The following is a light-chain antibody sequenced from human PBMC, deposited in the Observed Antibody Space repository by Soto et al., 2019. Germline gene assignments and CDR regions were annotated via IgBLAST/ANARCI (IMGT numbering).Light chain of an antibody. V-gene: IGLV2-14*01. CDR2: EVS. CDR1: SSDVGGYNY. Sequence: QSALTQPASVSGSPGQSITISCTGTSSDVGGYNYVSWYQQHPGKAPKLMIYEVSNRPSGVSNRFSGSKSDNTASLTISGLQAEDEADYYCSSYTRSSTLVVFGGGTKLTVL. CDR3: SSYTRSSTLVV. J-gene: IGLJ2*01.